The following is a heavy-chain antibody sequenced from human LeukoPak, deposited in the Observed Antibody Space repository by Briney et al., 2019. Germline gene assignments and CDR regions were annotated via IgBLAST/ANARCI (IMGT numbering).Heavy chain of an antibody. Sequence: GGSLRLSCAASGFTFSSYAMHWVRQAPGKGLEWVAVISYDGSNKYYADSVKGRFTISRDNSKNTLYLQMNSLRAEDTAVYYCARGDLGYCSGGSCYSYDSSGYPVDYWGQGTLVTVSS. CDR1: GFTFSSYA. D-gene: IGHD2-15*01. V-gene: IGHV3-30-3*01. CDR3: ARGDLGYCSGGSCYSYDSSGYPVDY. J-gene: IGHJ4*02. CDR2: ISYDGSNK.